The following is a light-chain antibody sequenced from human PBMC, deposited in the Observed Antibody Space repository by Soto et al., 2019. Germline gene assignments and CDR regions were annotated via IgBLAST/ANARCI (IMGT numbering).Light chain of an antibody. Sequence: VLTQSPGTLSLSPGERATLSCRASQSVRSSYLAWYQQKPGQAPRLLIYGASSRATGIPDRFSDSGSGTDFTLTISRLEPEDFAVFYCQQYGRSPLTFGGGTKVDIK. J-gene: IGKJ4*01. CDR3: QQYGRSPLT. CDR1: QSVRSSY. V-gene: IGKV3-20*01. CDR2: GAS.